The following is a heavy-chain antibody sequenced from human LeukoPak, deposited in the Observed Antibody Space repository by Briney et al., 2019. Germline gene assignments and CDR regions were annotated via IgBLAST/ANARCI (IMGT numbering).Heavy chain of an antibody. CDR2: ISGSGGST. CDR1: GFTFSSYG. J-gene: IGHJ4*02. D-gene: IGHD3-22*01. Sequence: GGSLRLSCAASGFTFSSYGMSWVRQAPGKGLEWVSAISGSGGSTYYADSVKGRFTISRDNSKNTLYLQMNSLRAEDTAVYYCAKGDYYDSSGYYYFYFDYWGQGTLVTVSS. CDR3: AKGDYYDSSGYYYFYFDY. V-gene: IGHV3-23*01.